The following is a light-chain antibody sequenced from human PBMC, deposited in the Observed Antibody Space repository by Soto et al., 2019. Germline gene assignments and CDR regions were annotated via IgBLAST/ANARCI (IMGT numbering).Light chain of an antibody. J-gene: IGLJ1*01. CDR1: NSDIASYNR. Sequence: QSALTQPASVSGSPGQSITISCTGTNSDIASYNRVSWYQQYPGEAPKLLTYEGTKRPSGVSLRFSASKYGNTASLTISALEPEDEADYFCCSFAGDNVPCRFGSGTKVTV. CDR3: CSFAGDNVPCR. V-gene: IGLV2-23*01. CDR2: EGT.